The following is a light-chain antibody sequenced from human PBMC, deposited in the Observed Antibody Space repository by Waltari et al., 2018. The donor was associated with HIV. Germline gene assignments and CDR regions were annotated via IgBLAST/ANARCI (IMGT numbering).Light chain of an antibody. CDR3: QAWDSSTACYV. J-gene: IGLJ1*01. CDR1: KLGDNY. CDR2: QDS. V-gene: IGLV3-1*01. Sequence: SYELTQPPSVSVSPGQTASITCSGDKLGDNYACWYQQKPGQSPVLVIYQDSKRPSGIPERFSGSNSGNTATLTISGTQAMDEADYYCQAWDSSTACYVFGTGTKVTVL.